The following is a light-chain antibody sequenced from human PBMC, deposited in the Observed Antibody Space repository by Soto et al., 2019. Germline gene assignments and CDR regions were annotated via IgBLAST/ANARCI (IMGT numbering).Light chain of an antibody. CDR2: EVS. CDR1: SSDVGSYNL. V-gene: IGLV2-23*02. CDR3: CSYAGSSTYV. Sequence: QSVVTQPATVCVSPAQAAPTSCTGTSSDVGSYNLVSWYRQHPGKAPKLIIYEVSKRPSGVSNRFSGSKSGNTASLTISGLQAEDEADYYCCSYAGSSTYVFGTGTKVTVL. J-gene: IGLJ1*01.